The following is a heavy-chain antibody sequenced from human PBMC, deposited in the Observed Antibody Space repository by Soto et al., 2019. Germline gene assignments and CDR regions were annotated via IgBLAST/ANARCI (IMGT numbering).Heavy chain of an antibody. J-gene: IGHJ5*02. V-gene: IGHV1-69*01. CDR3: AGASDSTWYNWLDP. D-gene: IGHD4-4*01. CDR2: IIPTFGTT. CDR1: GGNFSSNG. Sequence: QVQLVQAGAEVKTPGSSVKVSCKARGGNFSSNGSRWVRQPPGQGLEFMGGIIPTFGTTNYAHKFRGRVTITADESTGTAYMELSSLRSDDTAVYFCAGASDSTWYNWLDPWGPGTLVTVSS.